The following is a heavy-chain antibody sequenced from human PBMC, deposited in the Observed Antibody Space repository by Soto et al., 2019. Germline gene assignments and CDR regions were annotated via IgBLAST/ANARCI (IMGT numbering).Heavy chain of an antibody. V-gene: IGHV3-49*04. J-gene: IGHJ4*02. D-gene: IGHD2-15*01. CDR1: GFKFDKYA. CDR3: TRAESPAVAYFFDS. CDR2: IRNQSYDEAT. Sequence: GGSLRLSCTVAGFKFDKYAINWVRQAPGKGLEWVGLIRNQSYDEATQYAASVNGRFTISRDNSNKIAYLQMDSLKTEDSALYYCTRAESPAVAYFFDSWGRGTLVTVSS.